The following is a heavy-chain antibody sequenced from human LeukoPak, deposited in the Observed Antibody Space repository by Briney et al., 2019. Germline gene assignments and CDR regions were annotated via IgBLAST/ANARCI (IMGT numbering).Heavy chain of an antibody. CDR2: ISNSGNTI. D-gene: IGHD4-11*01. J-gene: IGHJ3*02. CDR1: GFIFSDYY. Sequence: GGSLRLSCAVSGFIFSDYYMTWVRQAPGKGLEWIAYISNSGNTIYYTDSVRGRFTISRENAKNSLYLQMNSLRAEDTAVYYCARDSAPTVRFAFDIWGQGTMVTVSS. CDR3: ARDSAPTVRFAFDI. V-gene: IGHV3-11*01.